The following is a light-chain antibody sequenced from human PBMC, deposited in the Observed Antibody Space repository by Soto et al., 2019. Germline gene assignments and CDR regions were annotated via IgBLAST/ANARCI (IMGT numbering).Light chain of an antibody. CDR2: EGS. V-gene: IGLV2-23*01. CDR1: SSDVGSYNL. CDR3: CSYAGSRTIYV. Sequence: SALTQPASVSGSPGQSITISCTGTSSDVGSYNLVSWYQHHPGKAPKLMIYEGSKRPSGLSNRFSGSKSGNTASLTISGLQAEDEADYYCCSYAGSRTIYVFGTGTKVTVL. J-gene: IGLJ1*01.